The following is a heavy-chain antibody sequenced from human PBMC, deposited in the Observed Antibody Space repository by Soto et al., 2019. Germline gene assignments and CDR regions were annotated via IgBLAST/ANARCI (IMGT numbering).Heavy chain of an antibody. Sequence: ASVKVSCKASGYTFTGYYMHWVRQAPGQGLEWMGWINPNSGGTNYAQKFQGRVTMTRDTSISTAYMELSRLRSDDTAVYYCARSRGYSYGRLFNYWGQGTLVTVSS. J-gene: IGHJ4*02. CDR3: ARSRGYSYGRLFNY. D-gene: IGHD5-18*01. V-gene: IGHV1-2*02. CDR2: INPNSGGT. CDR1: GYTFTGYY.